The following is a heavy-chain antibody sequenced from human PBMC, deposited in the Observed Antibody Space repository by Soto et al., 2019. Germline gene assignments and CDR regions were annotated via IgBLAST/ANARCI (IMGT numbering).Heavy chain of an antibody. CDR3: AANWNFGLNF. CDR2: ISSSLGHT. Sequence: GGSLRLSCVASGFDFSDFHISWVRQAPGKGLEWISYISSSLGHTDYAESVKGRFTISRDNAKNSVFLEMSDLRSDDTAVYYCAANWNFGLNFWGQGTLVTVSS. CDR1: GFDFSDFH. V-gene: IGHV3-11*03. D-gene: IGHD1-1*01. J-gene: IGHJ4*02.